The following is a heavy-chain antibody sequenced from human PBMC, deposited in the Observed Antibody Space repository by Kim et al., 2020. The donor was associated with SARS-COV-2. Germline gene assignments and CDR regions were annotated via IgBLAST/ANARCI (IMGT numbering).Heavy chain of an antibody. D-gene: IGHD2-2*01. V-gene: IGHV4-31*03. CDR3: ARGQPLDY. CDR1: GGSIRNGGKF. Sequence: SETLSLTCSVSGGSIRNGGKFWTWIRQHPAKGLEWIGYISYSGNSHYSPSLRSRVSISLQTSENQFSLELTSVTAADTAVYYCARGQPLDYWGQGILVTV. CDR2: ISYSGNS. J-gene: IGHJ4*02.